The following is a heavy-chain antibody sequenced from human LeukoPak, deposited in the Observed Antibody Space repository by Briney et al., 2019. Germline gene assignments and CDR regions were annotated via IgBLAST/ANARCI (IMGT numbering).Heavy chain of an antibody. D-gene: IGHD1-26*01. V-gene: IGHV4-59*01. J-gene: IGHJ3*02. CDR3: AKEWELHANAFDI. Sequence: KPSETLSLTCTVSGGSISSYYWSWIRQPPGKGLEWIGYIYYSGSTNYNPSLKSRVTISVDTSKNQFSLKLSSVTAADTAVYYCAKEWELHANAFDIWGQGTMVTVSS. CDR1: GGSISSYY. CDR2: IYYSGST.